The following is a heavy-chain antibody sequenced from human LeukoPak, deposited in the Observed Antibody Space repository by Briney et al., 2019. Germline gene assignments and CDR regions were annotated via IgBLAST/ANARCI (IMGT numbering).Heavy chain of an antibody. D-gene: IGHD6-13*01. Sequence: GGSLRLSCAASGFTFSSYWMHWVRQAPGKGLVWVSRINSAGSSTNYADSAKGRFTISRDNAKNSLYLQMNSLRDEDTAVYYCAVAAAGYFDYWGQGTLVTVSS. CDR1: GFTFSSYW. CDR3: AVAAAGYFDY. V-gene: IGHV3-74*01. CDR2: INSAGSST. J-gene: IGHJ4*02.